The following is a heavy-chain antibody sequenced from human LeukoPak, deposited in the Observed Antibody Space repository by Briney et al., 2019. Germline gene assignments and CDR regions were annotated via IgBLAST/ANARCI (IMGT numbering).Heavy chain of an antibody. CDR2: ISYDGSNK. V-gene: IGHV3-30-3*01. D-gene: IGHD4-17*01. Sequence: PGRSLGLSCAASGFTFSSYAMHWVRQAPGKGLEWVAVISYDGSNKYYADSVKGRFTISRDNSKNTLYLQMNSLRAEGTAVYYCARDESPYGDLIDYWGQGTLVTVSS. J-gene: IGHJ4*02. CDR3: ARDESPYGDLIDY. CDR1: GFTFSSYA.